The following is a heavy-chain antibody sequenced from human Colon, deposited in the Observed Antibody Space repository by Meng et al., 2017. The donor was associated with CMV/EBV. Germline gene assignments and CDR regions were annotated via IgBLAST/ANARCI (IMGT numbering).Heavy chain of an antibody. CDR1: GYNFAIFG. CDR3: ARAGAEVTTHFDF. D-gene: IGHD2-21*02. J-gene: IGHJ4*02. Sequence: CKASGYNFAIFGVTWVRQAPGQGLEWMGWISARNGDTNYAQKFQDRVTMTTDTSTKTAYMELRGLRSDDSAVYYCARAGAEVTTHFDFWGQGTLVTVSS. CDR2: ISARNGDT. V-gene: IGHV1-18*01.